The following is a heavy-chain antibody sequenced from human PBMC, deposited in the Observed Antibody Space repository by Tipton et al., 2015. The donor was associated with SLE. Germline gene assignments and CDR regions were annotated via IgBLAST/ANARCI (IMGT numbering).Heavy chain of an antibody. V-gene: IGHV4-38-2*02. D-gene: IGHD3-3*01. J-gene: IGHJ3*02. CDR3: ARDQDDFWSSFDAFDI. CDR1: GYSISSDMY. Sequence: TLSLTCTVSGYSISSDMYWGWIRQPPGKGLEWIGSVYHSGTTHYNPSLKSRITISLDTSKNQFSLKLTSVTAADTAIYYCARDQDDFWSSFDAFDIWGLGTMVTVSS. CDR2: VYHSGTT.